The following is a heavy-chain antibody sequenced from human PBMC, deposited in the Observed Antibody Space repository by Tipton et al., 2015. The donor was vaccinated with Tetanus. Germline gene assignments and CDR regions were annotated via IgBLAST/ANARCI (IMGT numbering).Heavy chain of an antibody. CDR3: ARERPSGPGAAGWFGP. V-gene: IGHV3-7*01. J-gene: IGHJ5*02. CDR2: MNEDGSQR. Sequence: SLRLSCASSGFPFAKSWMAWVRQAPMKGLEWVANMNEDGSQRNYVDGVKGRFTISRDNARNSLFLEMSSLRVEDTAIYFCARERPSGPGAAGWFGPRGQGDLVSVSS. CDR1: GFPFAKSW. D-gene: IGHD6-25*01.